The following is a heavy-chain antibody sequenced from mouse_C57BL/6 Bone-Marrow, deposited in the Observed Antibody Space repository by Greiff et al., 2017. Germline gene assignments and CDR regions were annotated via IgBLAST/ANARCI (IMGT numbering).Heavy chain of an antibody. CDR3: AWVRPYWYFDV. J-gene: IGHJ1*03. Sequence: QVQLQQSGAELARPGASVKLSCKASGYTFTSYGISWVKQRTGQGLEWIGEIYPRSGNTYYNEKFKGKATLTAAKSFSTAYMELRGLTSEDSAVYFCAWVRPYWYFDVWGTGTTVTVSS. V-gene: IGHV1-81*01. CDR2: IYPRSGNT. CDR1: GYTFTSYG. D-gene: IGHD1-2*01.